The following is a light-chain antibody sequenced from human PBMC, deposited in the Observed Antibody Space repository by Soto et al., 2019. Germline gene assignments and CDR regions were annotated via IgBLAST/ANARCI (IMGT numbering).Light chain of an antibody. CDR3: QQYIHGYT. V-gene: IGKV3-15*01. CDR1: HSVSTS. J-gene: IGKJ2*01. Sequence: EVVMTQSPATLSVFPGERVTLSCRASHSVSTSLAWYQQKPGQAPRLLIYSASIRATGIPAKFSGSGSGKQYNLTINNQEAEDFAVCYCQQYIHGYTFGQATKLDIK. CDR2: SAS.